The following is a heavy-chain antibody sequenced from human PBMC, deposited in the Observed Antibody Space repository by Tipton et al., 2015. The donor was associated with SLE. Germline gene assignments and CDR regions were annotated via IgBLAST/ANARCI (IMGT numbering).Heavy chain of an antibody. J-gene: IGHJ5*02. CDR1: GFTFSTSG. V-gene: IGHV3-30*03. D-gene: IGHD1-14*01. Sequence: SLRLSCAASGFTFSTSGMHWVRQAPGKGLEWVALISYDGSNKYYADSVKGRFTISRDNSKNTLYLQMNSLRAEDTAVYYCARWGAQLGTDNWFDPWGQGTLVTVSS. CDR2: ISYDGSNK. CDR3: ARWGAQLGTDNWFDP.